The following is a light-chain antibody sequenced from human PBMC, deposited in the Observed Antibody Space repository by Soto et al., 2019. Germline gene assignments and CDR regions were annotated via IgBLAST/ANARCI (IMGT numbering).Light chain of an antibody. CDR1: QSVSSNY. CDR2: GAS. V-gene: IGKV3-20*01. J-gene: IGKJ1*01. Sequence: LILSPGTLSLSPGERATLSCRAKQSVSSNYFAWYQQKPGQPPRLLIYGASSRATGIPDRFSGSGSGTDFPLAISRLEHEDFAVYYWQQYGSSGTFGQGTKVDIK. CDR3: QQYGSSGT.